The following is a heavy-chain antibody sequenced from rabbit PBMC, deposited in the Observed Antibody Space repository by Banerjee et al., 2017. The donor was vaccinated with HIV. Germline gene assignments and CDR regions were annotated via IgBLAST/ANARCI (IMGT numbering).Heavy chain of an antibody. Sequence: QEQLVESGGGLVQPGGSLKLSCKASGFSFSDKYVMCWVRQAPGKGLEWIGCINTSSGNTVYASWAKGRFTISKTSSTTVTLQMTSLTAADTATYFCARDRDWTLDLWGPGTLVTVS. J-gene: IGHJ4*01. D-gene: IGHD4-2*01. CDR1: GFSFSDKYV. CDR3: ARDRDWTLDL. CDR2: INTSSGNT. V-gene: IGHV1S45*01.